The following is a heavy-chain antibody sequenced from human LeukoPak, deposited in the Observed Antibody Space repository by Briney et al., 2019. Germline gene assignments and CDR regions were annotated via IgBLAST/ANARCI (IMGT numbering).Heavy chain of an antibody. CDR1: GFTLRSYA. V-gene: IGHV3-23*01. J-gene: IGHJ4*02. CDR3: AKFLYGDMYYFDY. Sequence: GGSLRLSCAASGFTLRSYAMSWVRQAPGKGLEWVSAISGSGGSTYYADSVKGRFTISRDNSKNSLYLQMNSLRAEDTAVYYCAKFLYGDMYYFDYWGQGTLVTVSS. D-gene: IGHD4-17*01. CDR2: ISGSGGST.